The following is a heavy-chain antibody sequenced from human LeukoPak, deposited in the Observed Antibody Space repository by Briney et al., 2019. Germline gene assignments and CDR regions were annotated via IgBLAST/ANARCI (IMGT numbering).Heavy chain of an antibody. J-gene: IGHJ4*02. D-gene: IGHD2-15*01. CDR1: GYTFTGYY. CDR3: ARGYCSGGSCYSPFDY. Sequence: GASVKVSCKASGYTFTGYYMHWVRQAPGQGLEWMGWINPNSGGTNYAQKFQGWVTMTRDTSISTAYMELSRLRSDDTAVYYCARGYCSGGSCYSPFDYRGQGTLVTVSS. CDR2: INPNSGGT. V-gene: IGHV1-2*04.